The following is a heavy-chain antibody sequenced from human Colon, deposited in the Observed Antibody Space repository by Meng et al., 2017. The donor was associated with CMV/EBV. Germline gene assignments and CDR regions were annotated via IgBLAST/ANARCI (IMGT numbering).Heavy chain of an antibody. CDR1: GGSLSGYY. V-gene: IGHV4-34*01. CDR3: SRGADPYKSGIY. Sequence: QVQLQQGGAGLFGPSVTLSLTCTVYGGSLSGYYWTWIRQPPGKGLEWIGEIHHSGSTFYNPSLNNRVSISVDTSKNQFSLNLRSVTAADTAVYYCSRGADPYKSGIYWGQGALVTVSS. D-gene: IGHD5-24*01. CDR2: IHHSGST. J-gene: IGHJ4*02.